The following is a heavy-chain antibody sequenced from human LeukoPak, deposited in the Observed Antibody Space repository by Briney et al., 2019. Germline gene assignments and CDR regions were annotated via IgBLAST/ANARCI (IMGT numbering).Heavy chain of an antibody. CDR1: GFTFITYS. Sequence: GGSLRLSCAASGFTFITYSMNWVRQAPGKGLEWISYIRSSGSTKYYADSVKGRFTISRDYAKNSLYLQMNSLRDEDTAVYYCAREGGSGSYSAYWGQGTRVTVSS. D-gene: IGHD3-10*01. CDR3: AREGGSGSYSAY. V-gene: IGHV3-48*02. J-gene: IGHJ4*02. CDR2: IRSSGSTK.